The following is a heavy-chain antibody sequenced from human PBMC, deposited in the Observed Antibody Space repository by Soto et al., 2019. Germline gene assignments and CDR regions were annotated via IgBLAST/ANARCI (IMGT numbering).Heavy chain of an antibody. Sequence: PGGSLRLSCAASGFTFSSYAMSWVRQDPGKGLEWVSAVSGSGGSTYYADSVKGRFTISRDNSKNTLYLQMNSLRAEDTAVYYCAKVPSSSWTERYYFDYWGQGTLVTVSS. CDR1: GFTFSSYA. V-gene: IGHV3-23*01. CDR3: AKVPSSSWTERYYFDY. D-gene: IGHD6-13*01. J-gene: IGHJ4*02. CDR2: VSGSGGST.